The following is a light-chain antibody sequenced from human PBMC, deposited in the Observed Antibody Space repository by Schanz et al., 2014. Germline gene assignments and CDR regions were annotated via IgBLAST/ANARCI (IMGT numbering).Light chain of an antibody. Sequence: DIQTTQSPPSLSASVGDRVTITCQASRDISKYLSWYQQKSGKAPLLLIYDASNLETGVPSRFSGGGSGTHFTFTISGLQPEDVATYYCLQYDDVPPSFGGGTKVEIK. V-gene: IGKV1-33*01. J-gene: IGKJ4*01. CDR3: LQYDDVPPS. CDR1: RDISKY. CDR2: DAS.